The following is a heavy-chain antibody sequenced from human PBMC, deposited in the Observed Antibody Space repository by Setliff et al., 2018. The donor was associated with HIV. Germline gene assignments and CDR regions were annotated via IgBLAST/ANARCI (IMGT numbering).Heavy chain of an antibody. J-gene: IGHJ3*01. CDR1: GFPFSSYN. CDR2: IIPLFGRA. Sequence: SVKVSCKVSGFPFSSYNMHWVRQAPGQRLEWLGGIIPLFGRASYAQKFQGRVTITADESTNTAYMELSSLRSGDTAVYYCARETAPAHYYGSGSYRLHAFDVWGQGTMVTVSS. V-gene: IGHV1-69*13. D-gene: IGHD3-10*01. CDR3: ARETAPAHYYGSGSYRLHAFDV.